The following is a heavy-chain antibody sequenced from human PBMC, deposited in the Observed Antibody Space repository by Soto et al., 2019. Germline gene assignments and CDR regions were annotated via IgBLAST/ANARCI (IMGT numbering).Heavy chain of an antibody. V-gene: IGHV4-34*01. CDR1: SGSFSCYY. D-gene: IGHD6-6*01. CDR2: ISQSGNT. Sequence: LSLPCSIYSGSFSCYYWSWIRQPPWKGLEWIGEISQSGNTNYSPSLKSRVSISIDTSKKQFSLNLASVSAADTAVYYCARAPKVSGSSQTRPDFWGQGTLVTVSS. CDR3: ARAPKVSGSSQTRPDF. J-gene: IGHJ4*02.